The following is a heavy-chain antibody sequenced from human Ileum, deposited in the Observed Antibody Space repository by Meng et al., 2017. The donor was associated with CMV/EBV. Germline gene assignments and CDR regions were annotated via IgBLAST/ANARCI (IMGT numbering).Heavy chain of an antibody. D-gene: IGHD6-19*01. J-gene: IGHJ4*01. Sequence: VQLQESGPSMVTPSGTLSLTCAVSGPSVSNDYWWTWVRQAPGKGLEWIGEVSQDGRTNSNPSLKSRLSMSVDKSKNQFSLNLRSVTAADTASYFCASSSGWWRIDYWGHGTLVTVSS. CDR3: ASSSGWWRIDY. V-gene: IGHV4-4*02. CDR2: VSQDGRT. CDR1: GPSVSNDYW.